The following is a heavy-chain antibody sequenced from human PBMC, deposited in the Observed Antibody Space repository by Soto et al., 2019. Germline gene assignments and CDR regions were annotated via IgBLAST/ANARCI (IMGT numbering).Heavy chain of an antibody. V-gene: IGHV1-3*01. CDR2: INAYNRNT. CDR1: GYIFSDYT. Sequence: QVQLVQSGAEVKKPGASVKVSCKASGYIFSDYTIQWVRQAPGQRLEWMGWINAYNRNTKYSQRFQDRVTITTDTSASTADMELSSLRSEDTAVYYCARGGYPSRYYYYMDVWGEGTTVTVSS. CDR3: ARGGYPSRYYYYMDV. D-gene: IGHD3-22*01. J-gene: IGHJ6*03.